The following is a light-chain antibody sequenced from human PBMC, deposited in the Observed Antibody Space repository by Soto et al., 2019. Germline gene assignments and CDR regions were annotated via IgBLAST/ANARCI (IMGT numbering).Light chain of an antibody. CDR1: SSVVGAYQY. J-gene: IGLJ1*01. CDR3: NSYTSSSSYV. V-gene: IGLV2-14*01. Sequence: QSVLTQPASVSGSPGQSITISCTGTSSVVGAYQYVSWYQQYPGKAPKLMIYDVSNRPSGVSNRFSGSKSGNTASLTISGLQAEDEADYYCNSYTSSSSYVFGTGTKVTVL. CDR2: DVS.